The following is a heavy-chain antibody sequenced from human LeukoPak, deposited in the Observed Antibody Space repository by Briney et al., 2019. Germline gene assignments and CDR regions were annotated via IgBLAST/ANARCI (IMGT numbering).Heavy chain of an antibody. CDR3: ATYSGPGGRYYYMDV. Sequence: ASVKVSCKASGYTFTSYGISWVRQAPGQGLEWVGGITPIFGTANYAQKFQGRVTINADESTSTAYMELSNLRSEDTAVYYCATYSGPGGRYYYMDVWGKGTTVTVSS. J-gene: IGHJ6*03. CDR1: GYTFTSYG. D-gene: IGHD1-14*01. CDR2: ITPIFGTA. V-gene: IGHV1-69*13.